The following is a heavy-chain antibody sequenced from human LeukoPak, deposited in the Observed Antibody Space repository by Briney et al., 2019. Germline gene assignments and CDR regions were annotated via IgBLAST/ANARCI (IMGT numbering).Heavy chain of an antibody. CDR3: ASTSGWYESIDY. V-gene: IGHV3-33*01. Sequence: GGSLRLSCAASGFTFSSYGMHWVRQAPGKGLEWVAVIWYDGSNKYYADSVKGRFTISRDNSKNTLYLQMNSLRAEDTAVYYCASTSGWYESIDYWGQGTLVTVSS. CDR1: GFTFSSYG. D-gene: IGHD6-19*01. J-gene: IGHJ4*02. CDR2: IWYDGSNK.